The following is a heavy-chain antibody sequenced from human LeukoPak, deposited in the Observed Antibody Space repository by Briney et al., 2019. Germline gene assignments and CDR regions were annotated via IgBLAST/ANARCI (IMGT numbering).Heavy chain of an antibody. CDR2: ISYDGSNK. Sequence: AGGSLRLSCAASGFTFSSYGMHWVRQAPGKGLEWVAVISYDGSNKYYADSVKGRFTISRDNSKNTLYLQMNSLRAEDTAVYYCAKDGDYYPFDYWGQGTLVTVSS. D-gene: IGHD1-26*01. CDR3: AKDGDYYPFDY. V-gene: IGHV3-30*18. CDR1: GFTFSSYG. J-gene: IGHJ4*02.